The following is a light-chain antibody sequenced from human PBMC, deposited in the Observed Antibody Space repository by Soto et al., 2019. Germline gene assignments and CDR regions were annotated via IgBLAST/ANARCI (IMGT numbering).Light chain of an antibody. Sequence: QSALTQPASVSGSPGQSITISCTGTSSDVGSYNLVSWYQQHPGKAPKLMIYEGSKRPSGVSNRFSGSKPGNTASLTISGLQAEDEADYYCCSYAGSGTFSVVFGGGTKLTVL. CDR3: CSYAGSGTFSVV. CDR2: EGS. V-gene: IGLV2-23*03. J-gene: IGLJ2*01. CDR1: SSDVGSYNL.